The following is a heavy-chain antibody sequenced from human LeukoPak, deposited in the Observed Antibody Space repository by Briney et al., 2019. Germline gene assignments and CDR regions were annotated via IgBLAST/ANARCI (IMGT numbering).Heavy chain of an antibody. J-gene: IGHJ6*02. Sequence: SETLSLTCTVSGGSISTYYWSWIRQPPGKGLEWIGYIYYSGSTNYNPSLKSRVTISVDTSKNQFSLKLSSVTAADTAVYYCARVKGGYSYGRYYYYGMDVWGQGTTVTVSS. CDR2: IYYSGST. CDR3: ARVKGGYSYGRYYYYGMDV. D-gene: IGHD5-18*01. CDR1: GGSISTYY. V-gene: IGHV4-59*01.